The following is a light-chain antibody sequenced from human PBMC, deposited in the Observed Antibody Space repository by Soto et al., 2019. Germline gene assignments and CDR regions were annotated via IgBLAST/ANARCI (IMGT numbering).Light chain of an antibody. CDR2: EVS. Sequence: QSALTQPASVSGSPGQSITISCTGTSSDVGAYKYVSWYQQHPGKAPKLMIYEVSNRPSGVSSRFSGSKSGNTASLTISGLQAEDEADYYCSSYTSSTTLVLFGGGTKLTVL. CDR3: SSYTSSTTLVL. J-gene: IGLJ2*01. V-gene: IGLV2-14*01. CDR1: SSDVGAYKY.